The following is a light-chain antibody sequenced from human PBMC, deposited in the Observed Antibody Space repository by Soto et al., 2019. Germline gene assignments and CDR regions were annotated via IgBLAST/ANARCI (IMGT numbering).Light chain of an antibody. V-gene: IGKV3-20*01. J-gene: IGKJ4*01. CDR3: QQYYSSPPHT. CDR2: CAS. Sequence: EIVLTQSPGTLSLSPGERATLSCRASQSVSSPYLAWYQQKPGQAPRLLIYCASSRATGIPDRFNGSGSGTDFTLIISRLEPEDFAVDYCQQYYSSPPHTYGGGTKVEIK. CDR1: QSVSSPY.